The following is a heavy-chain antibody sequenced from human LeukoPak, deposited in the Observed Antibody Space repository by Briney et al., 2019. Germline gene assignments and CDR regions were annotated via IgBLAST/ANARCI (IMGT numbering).Heavy chain of an antibody. CDR1: GFTFSSYG. CDR3: AKVLSKGGGYYLTDY. D-gene: IGHD3-22*01. V-gene: IGHV3-30*02. J-gene: IGHJ4*02. CDR2: IRYDGSNK. Sequence: GGSLRLSCAASGFTFSSYGMHWVRQAPGKGLEWVAFIRYDGSNKYYADSVKGRFTISRDNSKNTLYLQMNSLRAEDTAVYYCAKVLSKGGGYYLTDYWGQGTLVTVSS.